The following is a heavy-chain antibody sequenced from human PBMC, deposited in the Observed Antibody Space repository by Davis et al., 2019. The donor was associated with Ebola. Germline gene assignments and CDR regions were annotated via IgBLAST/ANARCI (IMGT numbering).Heavy chain of an antibody. CDR1: GYSFTSYG. CDR2: ISPYNGNT. CDR3: AREGSIASTYDYWSGPWHY. V-gene: IGHV1-18*04. Sequence: ASVKVSCKASGYSFTSYGIGWVRQAPGQGLEWMGWISPYNGNTKYTQKLQDRLTMTTDTSTNTAYMELRSLRSDDTAVYYCAREGSIASTYDYWSGPWHYWGQGTLVTVSS. J-gene: IGHJ4*02. D-gene: IGHD3-3*01.